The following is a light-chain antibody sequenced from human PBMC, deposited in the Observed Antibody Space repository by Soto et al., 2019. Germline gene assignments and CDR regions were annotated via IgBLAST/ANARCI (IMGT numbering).Light chain of an antibody. CDR2: EVS. V-gene: IGKV2D-29*02. CDR1: QSLLHITGETF. CDR3: MQSTQLPPT. Sequence: DVAITQTPLSLSVAPGQPASISCKSSQSLLHITGETFLFWYLQKPGQSPQLLIYEVSTRVSGVPDRFSGSGSGTDFTLEISRVETDDVGIYYCMQSTQLPPTFGQGTRLEVK. J-gene: IGKJ5*01.